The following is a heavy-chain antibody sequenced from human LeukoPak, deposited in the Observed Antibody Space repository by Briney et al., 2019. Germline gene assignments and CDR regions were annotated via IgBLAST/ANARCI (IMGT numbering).Heavy chain of an antibody. CDR2: ISGSGGST. J-gene: IGHJ4*02. CDR1: GFIFNSHA. Sequence: GGSLRLSCATSGFIFNSHAMSWVRQAPGKGLEWVSAISGSGGSTFYADSVRGRFTISRDNSRNTLYLQMNSLRAEDTAVYYCARDSPYLDYWGQGTLVTVSS. V-gene: IGHV3-23*01. CDR3: ARDSPYLDY.